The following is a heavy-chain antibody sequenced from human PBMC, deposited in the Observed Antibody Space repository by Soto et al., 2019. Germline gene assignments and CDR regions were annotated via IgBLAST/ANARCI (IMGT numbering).Heavy chain of an antibody. D-gene: IGHD4-17*01. V-gene: IGHV4-59*08. Sequence: SETLSLTCTVSGGSISSYYWSWFRQPPGKGLEWIGYIYYSGSTNYNPSLKSRVTISVDTSKNQFSLKLSSVTAADTAVYYCARHPLDDYGDYGYMDVWGKGTTVTVSS. CDR2: IYYSGST. CDR3: ARHPLDDYGDYGYMDV. CDR1: GGSISSYY. J-gene: IGHJ6*03.